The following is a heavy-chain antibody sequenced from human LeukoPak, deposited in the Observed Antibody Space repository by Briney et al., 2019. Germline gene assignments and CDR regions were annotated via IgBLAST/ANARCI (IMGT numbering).Heavy chain of an antibody. CDR1: GSTFSNYA. CDR2: ISDNGAGT. V-gene: IGHV3-23*01. CDR3: ARHLGPDI. Sequence: PGGSLRLSCAASGSTFSNYAMTWVRQAPGKGLEWVSVISDNGAGTYYVDSVKGRFTVSRDNSKKTLYLQMNSLRAEDTAVYYCARHLGPDIWGQGTKVTVSS. J-gene: IGHJ3*02.